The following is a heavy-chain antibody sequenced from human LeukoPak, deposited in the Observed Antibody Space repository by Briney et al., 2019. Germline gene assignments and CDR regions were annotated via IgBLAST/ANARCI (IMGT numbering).Heavy chain of an antibody. V-gene: IGHV3-53*01. CDR2: IYSANSR. D-gene: IGHD1-26*01. CDR3: ARDVYRGKGAFDI. J-gene: IGHJ3*02. Sequence: GGSLRLSCAASGLSVSGNYMSWVRQAPGKGLEWVSSIYSANSRYHADSVKGRFTISRDNSKNTLYLQMNSLRAEDTAMYYCARDVYRGKGAFDIWGQGTMVIVSS. CDR1: GLSVSGNY.